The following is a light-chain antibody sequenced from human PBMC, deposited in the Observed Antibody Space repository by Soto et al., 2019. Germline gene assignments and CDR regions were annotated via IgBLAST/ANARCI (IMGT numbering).Light chain of an antibody. J-gene: IGLJ3*02. CDR2: GSN. CDR1: SSNIGAGYD. Sequence: QSVLTQPPSVSGAPGQRVTIFCTGTSSNIGAGYDVHWYQQLPGTVPKLLIYGSNNRPSGVPDRFSGSKSGTSASLAITGLQADDVATYYCQSYDSGLPWVFGGGTKLTVL. V-gene: IGLV1-40*01. CDR3: QSYDSGLPWV.